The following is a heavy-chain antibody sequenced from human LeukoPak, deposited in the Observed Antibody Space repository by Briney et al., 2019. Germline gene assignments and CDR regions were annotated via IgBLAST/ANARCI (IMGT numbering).Heavy chain of an antibody. CDR1: GYTFTSYG. D-gene: IGHD2-15*01. J-gene: IGHJ6*02. CDR3: ARALMVAATNYYYYYGMDV. CDR2: ISAYNGNT. Sequence: ASVKVSCKASGYTFTSYGISWVRQAPGQGLEWMGWISAYNGNTNYAQKLQGRVTMTTDTSMSTAYMELRSLRSDDTAVYYCARALMVAATNYYYYYGMDVWGQGTTVTVSS. V-gene: IGHV1-18*01.